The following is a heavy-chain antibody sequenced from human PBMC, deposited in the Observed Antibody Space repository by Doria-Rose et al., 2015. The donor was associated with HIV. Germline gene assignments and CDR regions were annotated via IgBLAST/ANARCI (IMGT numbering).Heavy chain of an antibody. J-gene: IGHJ4*02. Sequence: QVQLVQSGPVLVKPTETLTLTCTVSGVSLSSPGMGVSWIRQPPGKALEWLANIFSDDERSYTTYLKSRLTISRGTSKSQVVLTMTDMDPVDTATYYCARIKSSRWYHKYSFDFWGQGTLVIVSA. CDR3: ARIKSSRWYHKYSFDF. D-gene: IGHD6-13*01. CDR2: IFSDDER. CDR1: GVSLSSPGMG. V-gene: IGHV2-26*01.